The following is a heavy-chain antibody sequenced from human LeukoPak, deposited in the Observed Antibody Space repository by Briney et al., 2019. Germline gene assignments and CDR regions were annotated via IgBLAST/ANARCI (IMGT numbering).Heavy chain of an antibody. Sequence: GESLKISCKGSGYSFTGYWIGWVRQMPGKGLEWMGIIYPGDSDTRYSPSFQGQVTISADTSISTAYLQWSSLKASDTAMYYCARHGSGSSYYYYMDVWGKGTTVTVSS. J-gene: IGHJ6*03. CDR3: ARHGSGSSYYYYMDV. CDR1: GYSFTGYW. D-gene: IGHD3-10*01. CDR2: IYPGDSDT. V-gene: IGHV5-51*01.